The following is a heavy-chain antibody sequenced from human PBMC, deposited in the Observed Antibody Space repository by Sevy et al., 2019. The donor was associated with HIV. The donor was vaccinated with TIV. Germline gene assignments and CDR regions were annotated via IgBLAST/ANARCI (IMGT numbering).Heavy chain of an antibody. J-gene: IGHJ4*02. D-gene: IGHD6-13*01. CDR1: GFTFSSYA. CDR3: ARDQYSSSWYTFDY. CDR2: ISYDGSNK. V-gene: IGHV3-30-3*01. Sequence: GGSLSLSCAASGFTFSSYAMHWVRQAPGKGLEWVAVISYDGSNKYNADSVKGRFTISRDNSKNTLYLQMNSLRAEDTAVYYCARDQYSSSWYTFDYWGQGTLVTVSS.